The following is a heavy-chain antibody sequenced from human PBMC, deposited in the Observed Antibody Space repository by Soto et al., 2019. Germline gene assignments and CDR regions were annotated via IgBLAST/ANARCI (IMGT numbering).Heavy chain of an antibody. V-gene: IGHV1-69*13. CDR3: ARELVPYDGGISLSLDY. D-gene: IGHD2-15*01. J-gene: IGHJ4*02. CDR1: GGSFSTYG. CDR2: IIPKFGTT. Sequence: QVQLVQSGAEVKKPGSSVKVSCKASGGSFSTYGINWVRLAPGQGLEWMGGIIPKFGTTNYAQKFRGRVTITADESTNTAYMDLNYLRSEDTAVYFCARELVPYDGGISLSLDYWGQGPLVTVSS.